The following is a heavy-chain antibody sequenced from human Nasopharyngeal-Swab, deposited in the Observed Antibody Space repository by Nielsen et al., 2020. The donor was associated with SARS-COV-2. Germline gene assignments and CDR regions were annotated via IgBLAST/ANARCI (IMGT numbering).Heavy chain of an antibody. Sequence: ASVKVSCKASGYTFNNYYIHWVRQAPGQGLEWMGMINPGSGVPTYAQKFQGRVTMTRDTSTSTVFMDLSSLRSEDTAVYYCARRGRCSGSSCDMDVWGQGTTVTVSS. CDR1: GYTFNNYY. CDR3: ARRGRCSGSSCDMDV. CDR2: INPGSGVP. J-gene: IGHJ6*02. V-gene: IGHV1-46*02. D-gene: IGHD2-2*01.